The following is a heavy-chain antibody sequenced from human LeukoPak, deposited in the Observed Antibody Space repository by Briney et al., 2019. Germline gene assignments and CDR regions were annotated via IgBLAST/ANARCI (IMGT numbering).Heavy chain of an antibody. D-gene: IGHD6-13*01. Sequence: SETLSLTCTVSGGSISSYYWSWIRQPPGKGLGWSGYIYYNGTTNYNPSLKSRVTISVDTSKNQFSLKLSSVTAADTAVYYCARGVYIAAAQYAYWGQGTLVTVSS. CDR2: IYYNGTT. J-gene: IGHJ4*02. CDR3: ARGVYIAAAQYAY. CDR1: GGSISSYY. V-gene: IGHV4-59*01.